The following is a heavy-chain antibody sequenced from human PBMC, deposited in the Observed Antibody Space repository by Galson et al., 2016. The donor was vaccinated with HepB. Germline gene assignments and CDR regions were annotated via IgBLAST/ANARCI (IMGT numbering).Heavy chain of an antibody. CDR1: GSSISSSNYY. J-gene: IGHJ4*02. CDR2: FYYSGNT. V-gene: IGHV4-39*01. D-gene: IGHD1-14*01. Sequence: SETLSLTCSVSGSSISSSNYYWGWIRQPPGKGLEWIGSFYYSGNTYYNPSLKSRVTISVDTSKNQFSLKLSSVTAADTAVYYCATRPDIGGYFDCWGQGTLVAVSS. CDR3: ATRPDIGGYFDC.